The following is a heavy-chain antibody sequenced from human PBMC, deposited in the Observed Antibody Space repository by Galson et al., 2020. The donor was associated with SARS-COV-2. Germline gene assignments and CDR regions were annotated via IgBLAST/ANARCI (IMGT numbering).Heavy chain of an antibody. CDR1: GFTFNIYG. V-gene: IGHV1-18*04. D-gene: IGHD2-15*01. CDR3: ARVPNCSGGRCTEYNWFDP. Sequence: ASVKVSCKGSGFTFNIYGISWVRQAPGQGLEWMGWISAYTGDTNYAQNLQGRVTMTTDTSTSTAYMELGSLRSDDTALCYCARVPNCSGGRCTEYNWFDPWGQGTLVIVSS. J-gene: IGHJ5*02. CDR2: ISAYTGDT.